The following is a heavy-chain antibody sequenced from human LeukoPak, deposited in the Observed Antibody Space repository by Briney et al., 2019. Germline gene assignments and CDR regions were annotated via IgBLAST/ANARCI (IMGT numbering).Heavy chain of an antibody. V-gene: IGHV1-18*01. CDR2: ISAYNGNT. CDR3: ARAPMTTVTTSNY. D-gene: IGHD4-17*01. J-gene: IGHJ4*02. Sequence: ASVKVSCKASGGTFSSYAISWVRQAPGQGLEWMGWISAYNGNTNYAQKLQGRVTMTTDTSTSTAYMELRSLRSDDTAVYYCARAPMTTVTTSNYWGQGTLVTVSS. CDR1: GGTFSSYA.